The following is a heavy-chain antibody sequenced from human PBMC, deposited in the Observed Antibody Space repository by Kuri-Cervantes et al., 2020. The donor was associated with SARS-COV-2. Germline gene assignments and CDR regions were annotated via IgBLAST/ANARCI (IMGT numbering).Heavy chain of an antibody. CDR1: GYTSRGDG. CDR3: AKWYHDYMWETWRHNYFDP. V-gene: IGHV1-18*01. D-gene: IGHD3-16*01. Sequence: ASVKVSCKASGYTSRGDGFSWVRQARGGGLEWMGWISGYNGDTKYAAKFQGRVTMTRDTSTNTAYMELNNLRSDDTAVYYCAKWYHDYMWETWRHNYFDPWGPGTLVTVSS. J-gene: IGHJ5*02. CDR2: ISGYNGDT.